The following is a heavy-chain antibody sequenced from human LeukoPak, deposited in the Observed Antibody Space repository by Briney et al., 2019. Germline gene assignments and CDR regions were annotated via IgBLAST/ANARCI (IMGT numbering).Heavy chain of an antibody. CDR3: ATNTRAYAVLLAY. CDR1: GFTFSSSW. V-gene: IGHV3-7*01. Sequence: PGVSLRLSCAASGFTFSSSWMIWARQAPGKGLEWVANINQDGGQKYYLDSVKGRFTISRDNADNSLYLQMDGLRAEDTAVYYCATNTRAYAVLLAYWGQGTLVTVSS. D-gene: IGHD4-17*01. CDR2: INQDGGQK. J-gene: IGHJ4*02.